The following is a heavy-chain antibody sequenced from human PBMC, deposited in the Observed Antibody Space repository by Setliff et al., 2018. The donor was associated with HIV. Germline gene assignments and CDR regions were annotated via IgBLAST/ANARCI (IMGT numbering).Heavy chain of an antibody. CDR2: IYTSGDT. D-gene: IGHD4-17*01. J-gene: IGHJ1*01. CDR3: ARGGFTGVTTHFQH. Sequence: SETLSLTCTVSGGSISSYYWSWIRQPPGKGLEWIEYIYTSGDTNYNPSLKSRVTISADMSKNQFSLKLSSVTAADMAVYYCARGGFTGVTTHFQHWGRGTLVTVSS. V-gene: IGHV4-4*08. CDR1: GGSISSYY.